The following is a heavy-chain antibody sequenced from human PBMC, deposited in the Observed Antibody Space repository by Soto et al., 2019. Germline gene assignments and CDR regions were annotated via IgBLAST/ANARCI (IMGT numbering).Heavy chain of an antibody. CDR1: GGSISSGDSY. D-gene: IGHD2-21*01. J-gene: IGHJ6*02. V-gene: IGHV4-30-4*01. CDR3: AREGAPPYSYYYGTDV. CDR2: IYYSGTT. Sequence: PSETLSLTCTVSGGSISSGDSYWSWVRQSPGKGLEWIGYIYYSGTTLYNPSLVSRLTISVDTSKNQFSLKLYSVTAADTAVYYCAREGAPPYSYYYGTDVWGQGTTLTVS.